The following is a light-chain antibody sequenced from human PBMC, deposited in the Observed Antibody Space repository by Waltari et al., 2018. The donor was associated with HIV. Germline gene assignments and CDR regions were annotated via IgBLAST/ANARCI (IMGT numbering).Light chain of an antibody. CDR2: EVN. CDR3: NSYAGSNNWV. J-gene: IGLJ3*02. CDR1: SSAVGGSKY. Sequence: QSALTQPPSAPGSPGQSVTISCTGTSSAVGGSKYVSWYQQHPGKAPKLMIYEVNKRPSGVPDRFSGSQSANTASLTVSGLQADDEADYYCNSYAGSNNWVFGGGTKLTVL. V-gene: IGLV2-8*01.